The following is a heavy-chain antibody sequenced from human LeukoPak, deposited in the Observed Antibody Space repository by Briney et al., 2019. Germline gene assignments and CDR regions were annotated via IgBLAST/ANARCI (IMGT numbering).Heavy chain of an antibody. CDR1: GGSISSYY. D-gene: IGHD2-15*01. J-gene: IGHJ4*02. CDR2: IYYSGST. CDR3: ARLPRRHCSGGSCYSGLVDY. Sequence: PSETLSLTCTVSGGSISSYYWSWIRQPPGKGLEWIGYIYYSGSTNYNPSLKSRVTISVDTSKNQFSLKLSSVTAADTVVYYCARLPRRHCSGGSCYSGLVDYWGQGTLVTVSS. V-gene: IGHV4-59*08.